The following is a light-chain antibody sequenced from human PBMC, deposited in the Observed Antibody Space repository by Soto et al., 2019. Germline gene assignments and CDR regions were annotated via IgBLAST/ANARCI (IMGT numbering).Light chain of an antibody. Sequence: EIVLTQSPGTLSLSPGERATLSCRASQSVSSSYLAWYQQKPGQAPRLLIYGASTRATGVPASFSGSGSGTEFTLTISSLQSEDFAVYYCQQYNNWPITFGQGTR. CDR1: QSVSSSY. J-gene: IGKJ5*01. CDR3: QQYNNWPIT. CDR2: GAS. V-gene: IGKV3-15*01.